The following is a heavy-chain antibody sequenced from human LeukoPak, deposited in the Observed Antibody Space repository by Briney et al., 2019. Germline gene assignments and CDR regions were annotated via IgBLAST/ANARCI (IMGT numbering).Heavy chain of an antibody. Sequence: GGSLRLSCAASAFTVSNKYMTWVRQAPGKGLDWVSVIHAGGNSIYADSVQGRFTVSRHNSENTVYLQMNSLRPEDTAVYYCASGESAQQVFEYWGQGTLVTVSS. J-gene: IGHJ4*02. V-gene: IGHV3-53*04. CDR1: AFTVSNKY. D-gene: IGHD4-17*01. CDR3: ASGESAQQVFEY. CDR2: IHAGGNS.